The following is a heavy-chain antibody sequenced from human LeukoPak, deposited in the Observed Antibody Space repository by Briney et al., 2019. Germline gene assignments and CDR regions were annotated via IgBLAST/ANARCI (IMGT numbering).Heavy chain of an antibody. V-gene: IGHV3-30-3*01. J-gene: IGHJ3*02. D-gene: IGHD5-18*01. CDR3: ARDPGFSHGYGTFDI. Sequence: AGGSLRLSCAASGFTFSSYAMHWVRQTPGKGLEWVAVISYDGSNKYYADSVKGRFTISRDNSGNTLHLQMNSLGAEDTAVYYCARDPGFSHGYGTFDIWGQGTMVTVSS. CDR1: GFTFSSYA. CDR2: ISYDGSNK.